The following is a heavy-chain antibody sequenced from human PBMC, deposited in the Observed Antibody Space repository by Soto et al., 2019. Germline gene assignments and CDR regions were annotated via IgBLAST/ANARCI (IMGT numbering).Heavy chain of an antibody. CDR1: GFTVSSSH. CDR3: ARLGPYGSETYSFRYNWFDP. Sequence: GGSLRLSCTTSGFTVSSSHMSWVRQAPGKGLDWVSVIYSGGNSYYAVSVQGRFTISRDNSKNTVYLQMNSPRGEDTAIYYCARLGPYGSETYSFRYNWFDPWGQGTLVTVSS. J-gene: IGHJ5*02. D-gene: IGHD3-10*01. CDR2: IYSGGNS. V-gene: IGHV3-53*01.